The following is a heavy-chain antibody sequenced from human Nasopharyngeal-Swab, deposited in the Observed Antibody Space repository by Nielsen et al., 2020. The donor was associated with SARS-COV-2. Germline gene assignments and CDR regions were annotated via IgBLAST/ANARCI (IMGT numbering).Heavy chain of an antibody. CDR1: GGSISSYY. D-gene: IGHD2-2*01. CDR3: ARYCSSDWYFDL. V-gene: IGHV4-4*07. J-gene: IGHJ2*01. Sequence: SETLSFTCTVSGGSISSYYWSWIRQPAGKGLEWIGRIYTSGSTNYNPSLKSRVTISVDTSKNQFSLKLSSVTAVDTAVYYCARYCSSDWYFDLWGRGTLVTVSS. CDR2: IYTSGST.